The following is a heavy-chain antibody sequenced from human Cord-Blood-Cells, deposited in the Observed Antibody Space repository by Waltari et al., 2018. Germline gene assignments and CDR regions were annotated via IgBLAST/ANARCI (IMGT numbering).Heavy chain of an antibody. J-gene: IGHJ6*02. CDR3: ATHTPPHYYDSSGYYYYGMDV. D-gene: IGHD3-22*01. CDR1: GYTLTEFS. Sequence: QVQLVQSGAEVKKPGASVKVSCKVSGYTLTEFSIPWVRQAPGKGLEWMGGFDPEDGETIYAQKFQGRVTMTEDTSTDTAYMELSSLRSEDTAVYYCATHTPPHYYDSSGYYYYGMDVWGQGTTVTVSS. V-gene: IGHV1-24*01. CDR2: FDPEDGET.